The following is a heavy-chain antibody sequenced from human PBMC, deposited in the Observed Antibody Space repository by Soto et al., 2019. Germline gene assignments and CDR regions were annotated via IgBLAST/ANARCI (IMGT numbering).Heavy chain of an antibody. J-gene: IGHJ6*02. CDR3: ARRLSGDIVVVPAAISGYYYGMDV. V-gene: IGHV1-69*01. Sequence: QVPLVQSGAEVKKPGSSVKVSCKASGGTFSSYAISWVRQAPGQGLEWMGGIIPIFGTANYAQKFQGRVTITADESTSTAYMELSSLRSEDTAVYYCARRLSGDIVVVPAAISGYYYGMDVWGQGTTVTVSS. D-gene: IGHD2-2*01. CDR2: IIPIFGTA. CDR1: GGTFSSYA.